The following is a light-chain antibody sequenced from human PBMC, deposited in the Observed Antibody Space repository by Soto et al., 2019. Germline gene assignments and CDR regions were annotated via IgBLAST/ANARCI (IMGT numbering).Light chain of an antibody. CDR2: EVS. Sequence: HSVLTQPASVSGSPGQSITISCTGTSSDVGGYNYVSWYQHHPGKAPKLMIYEVSNRPSGVSNRFSGSKSGNTASLTISGLQAEDEADYHCSSYTTTFSVVFGGGTKLTVL. CDR1: SSDVGGYNY. J-gene: IGLJ2*01. CDR3: SSYTTTFSVV. V-gene: IGLV2-14*01.